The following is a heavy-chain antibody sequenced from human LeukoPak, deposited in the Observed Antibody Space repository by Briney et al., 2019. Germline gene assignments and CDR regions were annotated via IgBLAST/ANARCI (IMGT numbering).Heavy chain of an antibody. D-gene: IGHD7-27*01. Sequence: SQTLSLTCAVSGGSISSGSYSWSWIRQPPGKGLEWIGYIYPRGSTYYNPSLKSRVILSLDKSANQFSPNLSSVTAADTAVYYCARFSPRAMGNYLDFWGQGTLVTVSS. CDR1: GGSISSGSYS. J-gene: IGHJ4*02. CDR2: IYPRGST. V-gene: IGHV4-30-2*01. CDR3: ARFSPRAMGNYLDF.